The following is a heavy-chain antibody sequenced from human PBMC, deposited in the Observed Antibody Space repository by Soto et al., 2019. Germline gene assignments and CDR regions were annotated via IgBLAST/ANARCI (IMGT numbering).Heavy chain of an antibody. D-gene: IGHD1-26*01. V-gene: IGHV4-31*03. CDR3: ARDRHLVSGATYHGMDV. J-gene: IGHJ6*02. Sequence: PSETLSLTCTVSGGSISSGGYYRSWISQHPGKGLEWIGYIYYSGSTYYNPSLKSRVTISVDTSKNQFSLKLSSVTAADTAVYYCARDRHLVSGATYHGMDVWGQGTTVTVSS. CDR2: IYYSGST. CDR1: GGSISSGGYY.